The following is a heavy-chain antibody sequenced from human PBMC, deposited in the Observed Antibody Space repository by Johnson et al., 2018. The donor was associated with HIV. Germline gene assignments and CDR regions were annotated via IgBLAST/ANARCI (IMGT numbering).Heavy chain of an antibody. J-gene: IGHJ3*01. D-gene: IGHD7-27*01. CDR3: AKDLEQTGDVGGAFDV. V-gene: IGHV3-9*01. Sequence: VQLVESGGTLVQPGRSLRLSCAASGFRFFDYAMHWVRQTPGKGLEWVSGISWNSDSIAYVDSVKGRLTISRDNAKNSLYLQMNSLRAEDTAFYYCAKDLEQTGDVGGAFDVWCQGTMVIVSS. CDR2: ISWNSDSI. CDR1: GFRFFDYA.